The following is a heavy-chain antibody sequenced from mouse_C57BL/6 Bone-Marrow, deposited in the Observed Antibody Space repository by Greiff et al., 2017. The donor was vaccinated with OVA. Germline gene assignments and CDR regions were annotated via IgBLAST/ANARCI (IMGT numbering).Heavy chain of an antibody. CDR1: EYEFPSHD. CDR2: INSDGGST. J-gene: IGHJ1*03. D-gene: IGHD1-1*01. Sequence: VQRVESGGGLVQPGESLKLSCESNEYEFPSHDMSWVRKTPEKRLELVAAINSDGGSTYYPDTMERRFIISRDNTKKTLYLQMSSLRSEDTALYYCARQHYYGSRDWYFDVWGTGTTVTVSS. CDR3: ARQHYYGSRDWYFDV. V-gene: IGHV5-2*01.